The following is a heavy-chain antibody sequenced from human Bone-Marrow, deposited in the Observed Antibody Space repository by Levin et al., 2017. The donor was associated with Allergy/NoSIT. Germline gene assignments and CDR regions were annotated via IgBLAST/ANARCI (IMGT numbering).Heavy chain of an antibody. V-gene: IGHV2-5*02. CDR2: IYWDDDK. J-gene: IGHJ4*02. CDR1: GFSLSTTGVG. CDR3: AAQLSSYTHY. D-gene: IGHD6-13*01. Sequence: SGPTLVKPPQTLTLTCTFSGFSLSTTGVGVGWIRQPPGEALEWLTLIYWDDDKRYSPSLKSRLTITKDTSKNQVVLTMTNMTPVDTATYYCAAQLSSYTHYWGQGTLVTVSS.